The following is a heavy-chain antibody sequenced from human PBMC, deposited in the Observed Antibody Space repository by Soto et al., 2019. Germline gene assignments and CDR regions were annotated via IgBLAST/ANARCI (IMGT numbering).Heavy chain of an antibody. D-gene: IGHD3-10*01. Sequence: GGSLRLSCAGSGFTFRWFGMNWVRQAPGKGLEWVARISNDGSNEYYVDSVKGRFTISRDNSKNTLYLQMDSLRAEDTAVYYCAKGEVRGIIPSYFYYWGRGTLVTVSS. CDR2: ISNDGSNE. V-gene: IGHV3-30*18. CDR1: GFTFRWFG. CDR3: AKGEVRGIIPSYFYY. J-gene: IGHJ4*02.